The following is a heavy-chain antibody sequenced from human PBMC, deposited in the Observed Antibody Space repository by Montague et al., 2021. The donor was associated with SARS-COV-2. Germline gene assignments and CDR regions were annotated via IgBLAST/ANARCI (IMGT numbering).Heavy chain of an antibody. V-gene: IGHV3-53*04. Sequence: SLRLSFAASGFTVRNNYMSWVRQAPGKGLEWVSIIYSGGSTYYADSVKGRFTISRHNSDNTLYLQMNSLSADDTAVYYCARVNNYYAASPLDYWGQGTLVTVSS. D-gene: IGHD1-26*01. CDR3: ARVNNYYAASPLDY. CDR2: IYSGGST. CDR1: GFTVRNNY. J-gene: IGHJ4*02.